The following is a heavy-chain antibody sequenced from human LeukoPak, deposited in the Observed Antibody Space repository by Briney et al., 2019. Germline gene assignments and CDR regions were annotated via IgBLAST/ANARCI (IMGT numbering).Heavy chain of an antibody. CDR1: GFTFSSYA. CDR2: ISGSGGST. D-gene: IGHD2-2*01. V-gene: IGHV3-23*01. CDR3: AKVKRAFVVVPAASYYFDY. J-gene: IGHJ4*02. Sequence: GGSLRLSCAASGFTFSSYAMSWVRQAPGKGLEWVSAISGSGGSTYYADSVKGRFTTSRDNSKNTLYLQMNSLRAEDTAVYYCAKVKRAFVVVPAASYYFDYWGQGTLVTVSS.